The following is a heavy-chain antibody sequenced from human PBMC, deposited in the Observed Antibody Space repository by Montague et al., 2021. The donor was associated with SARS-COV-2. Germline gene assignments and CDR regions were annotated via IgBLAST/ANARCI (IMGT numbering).Heavy chain of an antibody. Sequence: SLSLSCAASGFSFSFYAMSWVRQAPGKGLEWVSGIRGSGGSTYCADSVKGRFTISRDNSKNTLYLQMNSLRAGDTAVYYCARMDILTAYPDDYWGQGTLVTVSS. V-gene: IGHV3-23*01. J-gene: IGHJ4*02. CDR1: GFSFSFYA. D-gene: IGHD3-9*01. CDR2: IRGSGGST. CDR3: ARMDILTAYPDDY.